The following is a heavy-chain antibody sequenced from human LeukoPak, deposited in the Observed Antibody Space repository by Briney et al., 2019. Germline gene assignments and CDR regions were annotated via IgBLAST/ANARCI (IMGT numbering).Heavy chain of an antibody. V-gene: IGHV3-21*01. D-gene: IGHD4-17*01. CDR2: VSIGGTYI. J-gene: IGHJ2*01. CDR3: ARNKINTVTTGWYFDL. Sequence: GGSLRLSCAASGFTFSSYGMNWVRQAPGKGLEWVSFVSIGGTYIYYADSVKGRFTISRDDAKNSLYLQMNSLTAEDTAEYYCARNKINTVTTGWYFDLWGRGTLVTVSS. CDR1: GFTFSSYG.